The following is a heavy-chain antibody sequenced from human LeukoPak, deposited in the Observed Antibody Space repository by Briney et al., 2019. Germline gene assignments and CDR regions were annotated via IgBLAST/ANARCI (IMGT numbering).Heavy chain of an antibody. CDR2: ISGSGAST. J-gene: IGHJ4*02. CDR3: AKEDALPYFDY. V-gene: IGHV3-23*01. Sequence: GGSLRLSCAASGFTFSSYAMSWVRQAPGKGLEWASAISGSGASTYYVDSVKGRFTISRDNSKNTLYLQMNSLRAEDTAVYYCAKEDALPYFDYWGQGTLVTVSS. CDR1: GFTFSSYA.